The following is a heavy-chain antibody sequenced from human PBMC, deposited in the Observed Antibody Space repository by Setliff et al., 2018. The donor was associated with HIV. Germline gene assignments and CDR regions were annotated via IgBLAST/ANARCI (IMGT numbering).Heavy chain of an antibody. CDR2: IYSSGST. J-gene: IGHJ5*02. V-gene: IGHV4-4*07. CDR1: GGSISSYY. Sequence: SETLSLTCLVSGGSISSYYWSWIRQSAGKGLEWIGRIYSSGSTKYNPSLKSRVTISVDTSKNQFSLKLNSVTAADTAFYYCARAPFRGGSFGWFDPWGQGTLVTVSS. D-gene: IGHD2-15*01. CDR3: ARAPFRGGSFGWFDP.